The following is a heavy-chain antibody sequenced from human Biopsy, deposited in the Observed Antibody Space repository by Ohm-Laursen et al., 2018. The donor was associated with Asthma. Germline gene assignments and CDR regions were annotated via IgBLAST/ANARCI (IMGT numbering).Heavy chain of an antibody. J-gene: IGHJ5*01. D-gene: IGHD2-8*01. Sequence: AASVKVSCKASGNTFSGYYLHWVRQAPGQGLEWVGRINPNSGDTNYAEKFQGRVTMTRDTSTSTGFMELSRLTSDDTAVYYCARDLSGYCTSSACYGFDSWGQGTLVTVSS. V-gene: IGHV1-2*06. CDR2: INPNSGDT. CDR1: GNTFSGYY. CDR3: ARDLSGYCTSSACYGFDS.